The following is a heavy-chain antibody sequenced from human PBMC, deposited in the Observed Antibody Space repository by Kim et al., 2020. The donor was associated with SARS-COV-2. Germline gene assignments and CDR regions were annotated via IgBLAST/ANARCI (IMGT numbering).Heavy chain of an antibody. J-gene: IGHJ4*02. CDR1: GFTVSSNY. CDR3: ARGDTAIDY. Sequence: GGSLRLSCAASGFTVSSNYMSWVRQAPGKGLEWVSVICTGGDTYYADSVKGRFTISRDKSKNTVYLQMNSLRVEDTAVYYCARGDTAIDYWGQGTLVTVSS. V-gene: IGHV3-53*01. CDR2: ICTGGDT. D-gene: IGHD5-18*01.